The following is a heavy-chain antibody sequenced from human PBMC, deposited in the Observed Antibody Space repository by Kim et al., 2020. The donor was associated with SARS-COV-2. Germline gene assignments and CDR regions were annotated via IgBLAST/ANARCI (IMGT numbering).Heavy chain of an antibody. V-gene: IGHV1-69*04. D-gene: IGHD4-17*01. J-gene: IGHJ3*01. CDR3: AKSRTVATVDDAFDV. CDR1: GDTFTKYG. CDR2: IIPLLHVT. Sequence: SVKVSCKTSGDTFTKYGFSWVRQAPGQGLEWMGRIIPLLHVTHYAQRFQGRVTITADKSTTTVFMQLTSLRSADTAIYYCAKSRTVATVDDAFDVWGQGTLVTVSS.